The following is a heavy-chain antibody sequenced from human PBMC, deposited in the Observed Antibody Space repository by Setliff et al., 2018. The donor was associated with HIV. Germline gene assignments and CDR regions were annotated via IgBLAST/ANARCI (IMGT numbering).Heavy chain of an antibody. J-gene: IGHJ5*02. Sequence: ASLKVSCKASGYTFTTYDINWVRQATGQGLEWMGWMNPNSGDTGYAQMFQDRITMTRDTSIGTAYLELSNLRSDDTAVYYCARGALRFLEWFQIDPWGQGTLVTVSS. CDR3: ARGALRFLEWFQIDP. V-gene: IGHV1-8*02. CDR2: MNPNSGDT. D-gene: IGHD3-3*01. CDR1: GYTFTTYD.